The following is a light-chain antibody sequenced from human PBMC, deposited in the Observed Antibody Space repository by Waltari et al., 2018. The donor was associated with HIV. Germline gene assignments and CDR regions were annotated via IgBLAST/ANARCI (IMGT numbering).Light chain of an antibody. CDR2: EVN. V-gene: IGLV2-8*01. CDR3: SSYAGSNNWV. Sequence: QPPSASGSPGQSVTISGTGTNSDIGAYNYVSWYQQHPGKAPKFMIYEVNRRPSGVPDRFSGSKSGNTASLTVSGLQAEDEADYYCSSYAGSNNWVFGGGTKLTVL. J-gene: IGLJ3*02. CDR1: NSDIGAYNY.